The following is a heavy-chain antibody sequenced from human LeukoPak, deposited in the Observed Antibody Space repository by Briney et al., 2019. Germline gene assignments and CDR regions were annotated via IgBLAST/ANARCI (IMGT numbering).Heavy chain of an antibody. CDR1: GFTFSSYA. D-gene: IGHD1-26*01. CDR3: ALEGSGSYLDY. Sequence: GGSLRLSCAASGFTFSSYAMSWVRQAPGKGLEWVSSISSSSSYIYYADSVKGRFTISRDNAKNSLYLQMNSLRADDTAVYYCALEGSGSYLDYWGQGTLVTVSS. J-gene: IGHJ4*02. V-gene: IGHV3-21*01. CDR2: ISSSSSYI.